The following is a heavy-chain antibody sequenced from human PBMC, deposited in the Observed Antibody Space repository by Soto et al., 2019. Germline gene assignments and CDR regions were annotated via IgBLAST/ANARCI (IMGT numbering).Heavy chain of an antibody. Sequence: GSLKISCQACGYSFTAYWITWVRQMPGKGLEWMATIDPSDSYVDYSPSFRGHVTFSVDRSITTVYLQWNSLKASDSAMYFCTRRASSSFYHFDFWGQGALVTGSS. D-gene: IGHD2-2*01. CDR2: IDPSDSYV. J-gene: IGHJ4*02. CDR3: TRRASSSFYHFDF. CDR1: GYSFTAYW. V-gene: IGHV5-10-1*01.